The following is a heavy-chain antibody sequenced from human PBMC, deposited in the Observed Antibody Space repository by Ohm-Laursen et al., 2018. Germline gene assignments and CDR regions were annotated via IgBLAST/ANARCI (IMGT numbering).Heavy chain of an antibody. CDR3: VKGGWGSPLEY. CDR2: IGVTNDET. CDR1: GFSFQHSP. V-gene: IGHV3-23*01. J-gene: IGHJ4*02. D-gene: IGHD7-27*01. Sequence: GSLRLSCTASGFSFQHSPMTWVRQAPGKGLVWVSSIGVTNDETFYADAVKGRLTISRDNSKNTLFLQMNSLLGEDTAFYFCVKGGWGSPLEYCGQGTLVTVSP.